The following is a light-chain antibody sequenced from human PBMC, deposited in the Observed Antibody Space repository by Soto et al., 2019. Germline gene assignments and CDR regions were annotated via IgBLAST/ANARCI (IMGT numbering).Light chain of an antibody. V-gene: IGKV1-27*01. CDR1: QGISTY. Sequence: DIQMTQSPSSLSASVGDRVTITCRASQGISTYLVWDQQKQGKVPKLLIYAASTLQSGVPSRLSGSGSGTDFTLTISSLEPEDDATYCCQNCNGASWTFGQGTKVEIK. J-gene: IGKJ1*01. CDR3: QNCNGASWT. CDR2: AAS.